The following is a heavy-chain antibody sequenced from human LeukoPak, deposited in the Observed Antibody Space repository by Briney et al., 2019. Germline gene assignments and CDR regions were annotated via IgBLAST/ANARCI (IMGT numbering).Heavy chain of an antibody. CDR2: IYYSGST. CDR1: GASISSYY. Sequence: SETLSLTCTVSGASISSYYWSWLRQPPGKGLEWVGYIYYSGSTNYNPSLKSRVTISVDTSKNQFSLKLSSVTAADTAVYYCARPSPPRIAAAVNAFDIWGQGTMVTVSS. J-gene: IGHJ3*02. CDR3: ARPSPPRIAAAVNAFDI. V-gene: IGHV4-59*08. D-gene: IGHD6-13*01.